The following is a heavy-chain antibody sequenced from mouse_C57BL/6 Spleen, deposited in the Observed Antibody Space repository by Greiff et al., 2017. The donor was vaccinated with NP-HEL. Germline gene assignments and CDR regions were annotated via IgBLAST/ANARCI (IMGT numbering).Heavy chain of an antibody. CDR1: GFTFSDYG. J-gene: IGHJ4*01. CDR2: ISSGSSTI. V-gene: IGHV5-17*01. D-gene: IGHD2-2*01. Sequence: EVKLVESGGGLVKPGGSLKLSCAASGFTFSDYGMHWVRQAPEKGLEWVAYISSGSSTIYYADTMKGRFTISRDNAKNILFLQMTSLRSEDTAMYYCAGPAGFYAMDYWGQGTSVTVSS. CDR3: AGPAGFYAMDY.